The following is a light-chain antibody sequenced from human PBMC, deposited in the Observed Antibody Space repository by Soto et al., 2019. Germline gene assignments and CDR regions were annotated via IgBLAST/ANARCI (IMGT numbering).Light chain of an antibody. J-gene: IGLJ2*01. CDR3: SAWDDSLSGVL. Sequence: QLVLTQPPSASGTPGQRVTISCSGGSSNIGDNYVHWYQQLPGTAPKLLIHRNYQRPSGVPDRFSGSKSGTSASLAISGLRSEDEADYYCSAWDDSLSGVLFGGGTKLTVL. CDR1: SSNIGDNY. V-gene: IGLV1-47*01. CDR2: RNY.